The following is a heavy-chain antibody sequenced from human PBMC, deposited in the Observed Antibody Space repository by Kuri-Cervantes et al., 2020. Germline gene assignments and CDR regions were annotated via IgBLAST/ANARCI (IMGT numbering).Heavy chain of an antibody. CDR3: AKDRSGDTAFDY. D-gene: IGHD5-18*01. V-gene: IGHV3-30*02. Sequence: LSLTCAASGFTFSSYGMHWVRQAPGKGLEWVAFIRYDGSNDYYADSVKGRFTISRDNSKNTLFLQMNSLRGEDTAVYYCAKDRSGDTAFDYWVQGTLVTVSS. CDR1: GFTFSSYG. J-gene: IGHJ4*02. CDR2: IRYDGSND.